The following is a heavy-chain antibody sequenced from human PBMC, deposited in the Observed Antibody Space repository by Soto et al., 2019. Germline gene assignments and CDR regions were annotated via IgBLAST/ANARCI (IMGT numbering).Heavy chain of an antibody. D-gene: IGHD3-3*01. Sequence: SETLSLTCTVSGGCISSSSYYWGWIRQPPGKGLEWIGSIYYSGSTYYNPSLKSRVTISVDTSKNQFSLKLSSVTAADTAVYYCARQRPVITIFGVVGMDVWGNGTTVTVSS. CDR3: ARQRPVITIFGVVGMDV. CDR1: GGCISSSSYY. CDR2: IYYSGST. V-gene: IGHV4-39*01. J-gene: IGHJ6*03.